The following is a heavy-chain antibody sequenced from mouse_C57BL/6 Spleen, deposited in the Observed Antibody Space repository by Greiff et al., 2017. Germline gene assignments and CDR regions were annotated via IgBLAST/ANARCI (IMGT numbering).Heavy chain of an antibody. Sequence: QVQLQQPGAELVKPGASVKMSCKASGYTFTSYWITWVKQRPGQGLEWIGDIYPGSGSTNYNEKFKSKATLTVDTSSSTAYMQLSSLTSEDSAVYYCARGDSSVYVGWFAYWGQGTLVTVSA. V-gene: IGHV1-55*01. CDR3: ARGDSSVYVGWFAY. CDR1: GYTFTSYW. CDR2: IYPGSGST. J-gene: IGHJ3*01. D-gene: IGHD3-2*02.